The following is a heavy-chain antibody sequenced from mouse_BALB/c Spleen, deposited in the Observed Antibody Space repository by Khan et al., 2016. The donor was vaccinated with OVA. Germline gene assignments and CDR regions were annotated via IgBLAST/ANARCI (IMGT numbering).Heavy chain of an antibody. Sequence: EVKLPESGGGLVQPGGSLKLSCAASGFDFSRYWMSWVRQAPGKGLEWIGEINPDSSTINYTPSLKDKFIISRDNAKNTLYLQMSKVRSEDTARCCCASLHYYGYNAYWGKGTLGTVSA. V-gene: IGHV4-1*02. CDR3: ASLHYYGYNAY. CDR2: INPDSSTI. CDR1: GFDFSRYW. J-gene: IGHJ3*01. D-gene: IGHD1-2*01.